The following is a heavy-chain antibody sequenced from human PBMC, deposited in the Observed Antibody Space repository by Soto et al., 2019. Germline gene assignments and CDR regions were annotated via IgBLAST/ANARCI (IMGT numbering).Heavy chain of an antibody. CDR1: GFTFSGYW. Sequence: GGSLRLSCEASGFTFSGYWMSWVRQAPGKGLEWVADIKHDGSVQYYVDSVKGRLTISRDNAKKQLYLQMNGLRAEDTALYYCARAPYSNAWYRFDLWGQGTLVTVS. CDR2: IKHDGSVQ. J-gene: IGHJ4*02. D-gene: IGHD4-4*01. CDR3: ARAPYSNAWYRFDL. V-gene: IGHV3-7*03.